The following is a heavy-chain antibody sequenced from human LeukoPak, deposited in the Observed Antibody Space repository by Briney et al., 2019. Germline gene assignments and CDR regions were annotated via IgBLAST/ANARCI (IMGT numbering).Heavy chain of an antibody. V-gene: IGHV5-51*01. CDR3: ARQDGYGYDTNWFDP. J-gene: IGHJ5*02. CDR2: IYPGDSDT. Sequence: GESLKISCKGSGYSFTSYWIGWVRQMPGKGLEWMGIIYPGDSDTRYSPSFQGQVTISADKSISTAYLQWSSLKASDTAMYYCARQDGYGYDTNWFDPWGQGTLVTVSS. D-gene: IGHD5-12*01. CDR1: GYSFTSYW.